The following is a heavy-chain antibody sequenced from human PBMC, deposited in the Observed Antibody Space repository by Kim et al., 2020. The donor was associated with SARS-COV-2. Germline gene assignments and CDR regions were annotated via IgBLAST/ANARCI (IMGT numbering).Heavy chain of an antibody. D-gene: IGHD2-15*01. V-gene: IGHV1-69*06. J-gene: IGHJ6*02. Sequence: SVKVSCKASGGTFNSYALSWVRQAPGQGLEWMGGIIPIFGTTTYAQKFQGRVTITADKSTSTAYMELSSLRSEDTAMYYCARHCSGGTCYFDYYYMDVWGQGTTVTVSS. CDR1: GGTFNSYA. CDR3: ARHCSGGTCYFDYYYMDV. CDR2: IIPIFGTT.